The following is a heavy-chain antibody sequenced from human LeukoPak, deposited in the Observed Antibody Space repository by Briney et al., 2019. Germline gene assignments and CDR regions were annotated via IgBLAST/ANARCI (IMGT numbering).Heavy chain of an antibody. V-gene: IGHV1-8*01. CDR2: MNPNSGNT. J-gene: IGHJ6*02. CDR1: GYTFTSYD. Sequence: GASVKVSCKASGYTFTSYDINWVRQATGQGLEWMGWMNPNSGNTGYAQKFQGRVTMTRNTSISTAYMELSSLRSEDTAVYYCARTGVEYYDFWSGYYTHYYYYGMDVWGQGTTVTVSS. D-gene: IGHD3-3*01. CDR3: ARTGVEYYDFWSGYYTHYYYYGMDV.